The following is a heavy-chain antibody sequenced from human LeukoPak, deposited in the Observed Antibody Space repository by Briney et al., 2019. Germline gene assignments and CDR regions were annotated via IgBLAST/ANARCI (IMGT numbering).Heavy chain of an antibody. V-gene: IGHV4-4*07. CDR1: GGSISNDY. Sequence: KPSETLSLTCTVSGGSISNDYWSWIRQAAGKELEWIGRIYTRGSTNYNPSLKSRVTISVDTSKNQFSLKLSSVTAADTAVYYCARLDSRITIFGVVPPDVWGKGTTVTVPS. J-gene: IGHJ6*04. D-gene: IGHD3-3*01. CDR2: IYTRGST. CDR3: ARLDSRITIFGVVPPDV.